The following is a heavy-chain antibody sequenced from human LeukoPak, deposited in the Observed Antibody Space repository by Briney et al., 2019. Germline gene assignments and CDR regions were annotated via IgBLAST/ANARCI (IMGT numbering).Heavy chain of an antibody. CDR1: GFTFSSFE. J-gene: IGHJ3*02. D-gene: IGHD3-10*01. V-gene: IGHV3-48*03. CDR3: VRDGYYGHDSFDI. CDR2: ISASGSAI. Sequence: GGSLRLSCAASGFTFSSFEMYWVRQAPGKGLEWVSYISASGSAIYYVDSVKGRLTISRDNAKNSLYLQMNSLRAEDTAVYYCVRDGYYGHDSFDIWGQGTMVTVSS.